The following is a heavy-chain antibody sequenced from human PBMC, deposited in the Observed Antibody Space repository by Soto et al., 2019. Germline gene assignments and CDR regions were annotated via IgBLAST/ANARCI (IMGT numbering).Heavy chain of an antibody. V-gene: IGHV1-2*02. CDR2: INPNSGGT. Sequence: VASVKVSCKASGYTFSDYYIHWVRQAPGQGLEWMGWINPNSGGTKYAPKFQGGVTMTRDTSITTAYMELSRLRSGDTAVYYCAREQATAKPEGVDFWGQGTLVIFSS. CDR3: AREQATAKPEGVDF. CDR1: GYTFSDYY. J-gene: IGHJ4*02. D-gene: IGHD1-1*01.